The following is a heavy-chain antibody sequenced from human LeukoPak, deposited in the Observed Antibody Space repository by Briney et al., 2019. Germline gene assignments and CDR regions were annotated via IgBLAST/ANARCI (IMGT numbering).Heavy chain of an antibody. CDR2: MSISGANT. Sequence: PGGSLRLSCAASGFTFSSYEMNWVRQAPGKGLEWVSSMSISGANTYYRDSVEGRFTISRDNSKNTLFLQMTSLRAEDTAVYYCARVGLVPVWGQGTLVSVSS. CDR1: GFTFSSYE. CDR3: ARVGLVPV. J-gene: IGHJ4*02. V-gene: IGHV3-23*01. D-gene: IGHD6-19*01.